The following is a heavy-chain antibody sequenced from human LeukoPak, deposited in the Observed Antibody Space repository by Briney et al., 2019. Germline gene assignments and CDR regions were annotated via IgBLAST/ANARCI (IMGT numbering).Heavy chain of an antibody. Sequence: GRSLRLSCAASGFTFSSYGMHWVRQAPGKGLEWVAVISYDGSNKYYADSVKGRFTISRDNAKNSLYLQMNSLRAEDTAVYYCARDGAYSGSYRAAFDIWGQGTMVTVSS. J-gene: IGHJ3*02. CDR1: GFTFSSYG. V-gene: IGHV3-30*03. D-gene: IGHD1-26*01. CDR3: ARDGAYSGSYRAAFDI. CDR2: ISYDGSNK.